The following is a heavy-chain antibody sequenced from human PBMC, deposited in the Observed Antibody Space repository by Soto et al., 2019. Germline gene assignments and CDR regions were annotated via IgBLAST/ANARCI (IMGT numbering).Heavy chain of an antibody. J-gene: IGHJ4*02. V-gene: IGHV4-34*01. Sequence: SETLSLTCAVYGGPFSGYYWSWIRQPPGKGLECIGEINHRGSTNYNPSLKSRVTISVDTSKNPFSLKLSYVTAADTAVYYCARVRYCSGVSCFDYWGQGALVTVSS. CDR2: INHRGST. D-gene: IGHD2-15*01. CDR3: ARVRYCSGVSCFDY. CDR1: GGPFSGYY.